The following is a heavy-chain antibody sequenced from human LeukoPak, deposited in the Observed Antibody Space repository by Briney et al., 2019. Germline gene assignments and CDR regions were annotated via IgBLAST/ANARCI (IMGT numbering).Heavy chain of an antibody. Sequence: ASVKVSCNASGYTFTDYYIHWVRQAPGQGLEWMGWINPNSDYTFYAQKFQGRVTLTRDTSISTVYMELTTLTSDDTALYYFAVAPGDYWGQGTLVSVSA. V-gene: IGHV1-2*02. D-gene: IGHD2-21*01. CDR2: INPNSDYT. CDR3: AVAPGDY. J-gene: IGHJ4*02. CDR1: GYTFTDYY.